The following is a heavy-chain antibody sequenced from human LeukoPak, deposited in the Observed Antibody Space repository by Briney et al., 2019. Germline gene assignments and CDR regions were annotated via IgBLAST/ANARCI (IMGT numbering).Heavy chain of an antibody. V-gene: IGHV3-48*04. CDR2: ISSSGSTI. CDR3: AELGIAMIGGV. D-gene: IGHD3-10*02. CDR1: GFTFSSYG. Sequence: GGSLRLSCAASGFTFSSYGMSWVRQAPGKGLEWVSYISSSGSTIYYADSVKGRFTISRDNAKNSLYLQMNSLRAEDTAVYYCAELGIAMIGGVWGKGTTVTISS. J-gene: IGHJ6*04.